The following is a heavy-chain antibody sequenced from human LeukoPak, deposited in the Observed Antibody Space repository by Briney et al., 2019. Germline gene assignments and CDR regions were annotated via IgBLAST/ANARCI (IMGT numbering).Heavy chain of an antibody. V-gene: IGHV3-21*01. Sequence: GGSLRLSCAASGFTFSSYSMNWVRQAPGKGLEWVSSISSSSSYIYYADSVKGRFTISRDNAKNSLYLQMNSLRAEDTAVYYCAKVIPLGSYHRAGFWGQGTLVTVSS. D-gene: IGHD1-26*01. CDR1: GFTFSSYS. J-gene: IGHJ4*02. CDR2: ISSSSSYI. CDR3: AKVIPLGSYHRAGF.